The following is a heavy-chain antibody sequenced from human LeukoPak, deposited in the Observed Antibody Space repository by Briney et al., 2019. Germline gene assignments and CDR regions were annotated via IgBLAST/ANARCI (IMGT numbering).Heavy chain of an antibody. CDR2: ISAYNGNT. J-gene: IGHJ4*02. CDR3: ARDLVPTGGRPGSSDY. D-gene: IGHD2-15*01. V-gene: IGHV1-18*01. CDR1: GYTFTNYG. Sequence: ASVKVSCKACGYTFTNYGISWVRQAPGQGLEWMGWISAYNGNTNYAENLQGTVTMTTDKSTSTAYMELRSLRSDDTAVYYCARDLVPTGGRPGSSDYRGQGTLVTVSS.